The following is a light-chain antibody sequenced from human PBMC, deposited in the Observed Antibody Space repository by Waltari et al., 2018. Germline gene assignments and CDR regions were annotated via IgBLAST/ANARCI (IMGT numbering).Light chain of an antibody. J-gene: IGKJ1*01. Sequence: EIVLTQSPGTLSLSPGERATLSCRASQSVGRYLAWYQQTPGQAPRLLIYDASTRATGIPDRFSGSGSGTDFSLTISRLESEDFAVYYCQKYVNLPATFGQGTKVEIK. CDR3: QKYVNLPAT. CDR2: DAS. V-gene: IGKV3-20*01. CDR1: QSVGRY.